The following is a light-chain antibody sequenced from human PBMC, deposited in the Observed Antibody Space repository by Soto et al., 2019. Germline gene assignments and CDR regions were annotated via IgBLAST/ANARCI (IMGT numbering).Light chain of an antibody. CDR2: AAS. CDR3: QQSYSTPRT. Sequence: SQRTQYPSSLSSSAGDRVTITCRASQSISSYLNWYQQKPGKAPKLLIYAASSLQSGVPSRFSGSGSGTDFTLTISSLQPEDFATYYCQQSYSTPRTFGQGTKVDI. V-gene: IGKV1-39*01. CDR1: QSISSY. J-gene: IGKJ1*01.